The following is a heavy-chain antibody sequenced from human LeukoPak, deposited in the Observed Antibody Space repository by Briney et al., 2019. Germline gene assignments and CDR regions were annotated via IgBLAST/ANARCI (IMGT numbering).Heavy chain of an antibody. CDR1: GYTFSDFS. J-gene: IGHJ4*02. V-gene: IGHV3-21*01. D-gene: IGHD3-22*01. CDR3: VKLRRNSDRSGYYYYYDY. CDR2: ISVRSSYR. Sequence: EGSLRLSCEASGYTFSDFSVNWVRQAPGKGLEWVSSISVRSSYRYYADSVRGRFTISRDAARDSLFLQMKSLRAEDTGVYFCVKLRRNSDRSGYYYYYDYWGQGTLVTVSS.